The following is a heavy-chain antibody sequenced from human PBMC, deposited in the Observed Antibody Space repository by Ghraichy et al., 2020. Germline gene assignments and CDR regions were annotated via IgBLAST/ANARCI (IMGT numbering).Heavy chain of an antibody. CDR2: IKQDGSEK. CDR3: GRGGYIYGSNPVDY. Sequence: GGSLRLSCAASGFTFNTYYMTWVRQAPGKGLEWVANIKQDGSEKYYVESVKGRFIISRDNAKDSVYLQMNSLRAEDTAVYYCGRGGYIYGSNPVDYWGQGTQVTVSS. J-gene: IGHJ4*02. CDR1: GFTFNTYY. V-gene: IGHV3-7*04. D-gene: IGHD5-18*01.